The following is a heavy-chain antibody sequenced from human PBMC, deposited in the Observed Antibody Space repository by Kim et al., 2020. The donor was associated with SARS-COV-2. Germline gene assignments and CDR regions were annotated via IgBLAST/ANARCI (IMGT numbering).Heavy chain of an antibody. CDR2: RNPNSGNT. CDR1: GYTFTRYD. D-gene: IGHD6-13*01. J-gene: IGHJ5*02. CDR3: ARGGAAAENWLDP. Sequence: ASVKVSCKSSGYTFTRYDINWVRQATGQGLEWMGWRNPNSGNTGYAHKFQGRVTMTRNTSISTAYMELSSLRSEDTAVYYCARGGAAAENWLDPWGQESLVTVSS. V-gene: IGHV1-8*01.